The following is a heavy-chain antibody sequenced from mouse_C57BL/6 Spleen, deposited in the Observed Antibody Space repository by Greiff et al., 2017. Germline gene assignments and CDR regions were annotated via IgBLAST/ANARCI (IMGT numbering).Heavy chain of an antibody. CDR2: INSDGGST. CDR1: EYEFPSHD. J-gene: IGHJ1*03. D-gene: IGHD1-1*01. Sequence: EVQLVESGGGLVQPGESLTLSCESHEYEFPSHDMSWVRKTPEKRLVLVAAINSDGGSTYYPVTMERRFIISRDNTKKSLYLQMSSLRSEDTALYDSARRSSYWYFDVWGTGTTVTVAS. V-gene: IGHV5-2*01. CDR3: ARRSSYWYFDV.